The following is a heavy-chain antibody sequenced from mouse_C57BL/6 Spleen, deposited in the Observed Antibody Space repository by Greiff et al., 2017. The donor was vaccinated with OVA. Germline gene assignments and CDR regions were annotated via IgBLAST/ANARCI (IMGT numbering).Heavy chain of an antibody. CDR1: GYSITSGYY. CDR3: ARELTADY. CDR2: ISYDGSN. Sequence: EVKLQESGPGLVKPSQSLSLTCSVTGYSITSGYYWNWIRQFPGNKLEWTGYISYDGSNNYNPSLKNRISITRDTSKNQFFLKLNSVTTEDTATYYCARELTADYWGQGTTLTVSS. J-gene: IGHJ2*01. V-gene: IGHV3-6*01. D-gene: IGHD1-2*01.